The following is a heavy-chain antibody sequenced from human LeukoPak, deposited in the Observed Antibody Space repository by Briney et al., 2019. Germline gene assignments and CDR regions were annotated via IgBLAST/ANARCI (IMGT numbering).Heavy chain of an antibody. V-gene: IGHV3-53*05. CDR2: IYSGGST. CDR3: AKEGQYSGSYHDAFDI. Sequence: PGGSLRLSCAASGFTVSSNYMSWVRQAPGKGLEWVSFIYSGGSTYYADSVKGRFTISRDNSKNTLYLQMNSLRAEDTAVYYCAKEGQYSGSYHDAFDIWGQGTMVTVSS. D-gene: IGHD1-26*01. CDR1: GFTVSSNY. J-gene: IGHJ3*02.